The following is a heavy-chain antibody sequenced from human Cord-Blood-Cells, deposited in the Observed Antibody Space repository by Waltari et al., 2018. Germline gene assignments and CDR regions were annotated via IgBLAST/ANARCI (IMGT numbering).Heavy chain of an antibody. V-gene: IGHV4-39*01. CDR3: ARHMRFLEWLGMNFDY. D-gene: IGHD3-3*01. J-gene: IGHJ4*02. CDR1: GGSISSSSYY. CDR2: LYYSGST. Sequence: QLQLQASGPGLVKPSEALSLPCTVSGGSISSSSYYWGWIRQPPGKGLEWIGGLYYSGSTYYNPSLKSRVTISVDTSKNQFSLKRSSVTAADTAVYYCARHMRFLEWLGMNFDYWGQGTLVTVSS.